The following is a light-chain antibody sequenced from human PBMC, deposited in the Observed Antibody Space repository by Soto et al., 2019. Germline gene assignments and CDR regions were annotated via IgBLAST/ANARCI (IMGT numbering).Light chain of an antibody. Sequence: ELVMTQSPGTLSVSPGERVTLSCRASQSVRSNLAWYQQKPGQAPRLLIHGASTRATGIPARFSGSGFGTEFTLTISSLQSEDFAVYYCQQFNKWPPMYTFGQGTKLEIK. CDR1: QSVRSN. CDR2: GAS. J-gene: IGKJ2*01. V-gene: IGKV3-15*01. CDR3: QQFNKWPPMYT.